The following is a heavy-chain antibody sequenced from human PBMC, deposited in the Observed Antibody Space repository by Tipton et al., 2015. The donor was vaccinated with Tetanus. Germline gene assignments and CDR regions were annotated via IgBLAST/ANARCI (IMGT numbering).Heavy chain of an antibody. Sequence: EVQLVQSGGGLIQPGGSLRLSCAASGFTVSSNYMSWVRQAPGKGLEWVSVFYSGGSTYYADSVKGRFTISRDNSKNTLYLQMNSLRAEDTAVYYCARDGSKWGYGMDVWGQGTTVTVSS. J-gene: IGHJ6*02. CDR2: FYSGGST. CDR1: GFTVSSNY. CDR3: ARDGSKWGYGMDV. D-gene: IGHD1-26*01. V-gene: IGHV3-53*01.